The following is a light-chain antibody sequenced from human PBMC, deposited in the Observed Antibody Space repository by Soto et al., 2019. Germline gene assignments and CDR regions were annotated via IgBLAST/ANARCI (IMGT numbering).Light chain of an antibody. Sequence: QSVLTQPASVSGSPGQSITISCTGTSSDVGGYNYVSWYQQHPGKAPKLMIYDVSNRPSGVSNRFSGSKSGNTASLTISGLQDEDEAGYYCSSYTSSSTLVFGGGTQLTVL. CDR2: DVS. CDR1: SSDVGGYNY. J-gene: IGLJ2*01. V-gene: IGLV2-14*01. CDR3: SSYTSSSTLV.